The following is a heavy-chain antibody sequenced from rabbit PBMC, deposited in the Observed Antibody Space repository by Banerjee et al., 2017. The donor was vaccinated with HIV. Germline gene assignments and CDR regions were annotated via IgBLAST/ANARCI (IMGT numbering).Heavy chain of an antibody. J-gene: IGHJ4*01. CDR1: GFSFSSSYW. V-gene: IGHV1S40*01. Sequence: QSLEESGGDLVKPGASLTLTCTASGFSFSSSYWICWVRQAPGKGLEWIACIYTGDGNTYYASWVNGRFTISKTSSTVTLQMTSLTAADTATYFCARGGTSGSYNLWGPGTLVT. D-gene: IGHD1-1*01. CDR3: ARGGTSGSYNL. CDR2: IYTGDGNT.